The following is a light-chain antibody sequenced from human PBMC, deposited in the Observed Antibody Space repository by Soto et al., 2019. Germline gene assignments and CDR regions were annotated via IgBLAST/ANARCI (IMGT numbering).Light chain of an antibody. CDR1: NSNNGSNT. CDR2: TDN. Sequence: QSVLTQPPSAFGTPGQKVTISCSGSNSNNGSNTVSWYQHPPGTAPKLLIFTDNKRPSGGPDRFSGSKSGTSASLAISGLQPEDEADYCCAAWDDSLNEYVFGDGTKVTVL. J-gene: IGLJ1*01. V-gene: IGLV1-44*01. CDR3: AAWDDSLNEYV.